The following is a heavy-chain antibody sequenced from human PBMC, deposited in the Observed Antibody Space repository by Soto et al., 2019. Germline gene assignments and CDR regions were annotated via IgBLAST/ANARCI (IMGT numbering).Heavy chain of an antibody. J-gene: IGHJ6*02. CDR1: GYTFTGYY. Sequence: AASVKVSCKASGYTFTGYYMHWVRQAPGQGLEWMGWINPNSGGTNYAQKFQGRVTMTRDTSISTAYMELSRLRSDDTAVYYCARDPPQRLGALFRYYYYGMDVWGQGTTVTVSS. CDR2: INPNSGGT. D-gene: IGHD3-16*01. V-gene: IGHV1-2*02. CDR3: ARDPPQRLGALFRYYYYGMDV.